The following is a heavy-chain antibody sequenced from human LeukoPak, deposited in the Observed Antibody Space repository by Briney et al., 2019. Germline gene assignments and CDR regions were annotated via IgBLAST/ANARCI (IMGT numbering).Heavy chain of an antibody. CDR2: INWDGDST. Sequence: GGSLRLSCEASGFFFVDNGMSWVRQGPGKGLEWVSGINWDGDSTGYADSVKGRFTISRDNAKNSLYLQMNSLRAEDTAVYYCARDLGILDAFDIWGQGTMVTVSS. V-gene: IGHV3-20*04. J-gene: IGHJ3*02. CDR1: GFFFVDNG. D-gene: IGHD1-26*01. CDR3: ARDLGILDAFDI.